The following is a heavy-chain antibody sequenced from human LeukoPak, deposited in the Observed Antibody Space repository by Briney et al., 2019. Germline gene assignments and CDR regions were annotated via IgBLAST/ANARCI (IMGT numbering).Heavy chain of an antibody. CDR1: GGSISSGGYY. CDR3: ARGTYCSGGSCYEGAFDY. CDR2: VHYSRSN. D-gene: IGHD2-15*01. V-gene: IGHV4-31*03. J-gene: IGHJ4*02. Sequence: SETLSLTCTVSGGSISSGGYYWNWIRQQPGGGLEWIGYVHYSRSNSYNPSLRSRVTISVDTSKNQFSLRLSSVTAADTALYYCARGTYCSGGSCYEGAFDYWGRGTLVTVSS.